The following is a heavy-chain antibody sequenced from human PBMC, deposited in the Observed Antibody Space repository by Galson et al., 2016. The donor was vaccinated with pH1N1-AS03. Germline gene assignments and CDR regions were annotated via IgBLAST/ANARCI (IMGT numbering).Heavy chain of an antibody. J-gene: IGHJ4*02. D-gene: IGHD6-19*01. CDR3: AKAIPAFSSGWTTLDY. Sequence: SLRLSCAASGFTFSDYGLHWVRQAPGKGLEWVAFIRYDGSHKYYTDSVRGRFTISRDNSKNTLPLQMNSLRPDDTSVYYCAKAIPAFSSGWTTLDYWGQGTLVTVSS. V-gene: IGHV3-30*02. CDR1: GFTFSDYG. CDR2: IRYDGSHK.